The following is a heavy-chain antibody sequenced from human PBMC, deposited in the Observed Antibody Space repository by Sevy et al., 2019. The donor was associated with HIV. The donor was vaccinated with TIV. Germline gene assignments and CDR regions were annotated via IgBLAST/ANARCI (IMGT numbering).Heavy chain of an antibody. CDR2: INSDGSIT. CDR1: GFTFSSYW. CDR3: ARDRKRYPTYAFDI. J-gene: IGHJ3*02. D-gene: IGHD1-1*01. Sequence: GGSLRLSCAASGFTFSSYWMHWVRQAPGKGLVWVSRINSDGSITSDADSVNGRFTISRDNAKNTLYLQMNSLRAEDTAVYYCARDRKRYPTYAFDIWGQGTMVTVSS. V-gene: IGHV3-74*01.